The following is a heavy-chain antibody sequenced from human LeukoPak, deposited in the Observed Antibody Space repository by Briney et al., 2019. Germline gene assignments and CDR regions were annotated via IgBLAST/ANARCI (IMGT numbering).Heavy chain of an antibody. CDR1: GFTFSSYG. J-gene: IGHJ6*02. D-gene: IGHD2-2*01. V-gene: IGHV3-33*01. Sequence: GRSLRLSCAASGFTFSSYGMHWVRQAPGKGLEWVAVIWYDGSNKYYADSVKGRFTISRDNSKNTLYLQMNSLRAEDTAVYYCARDFRYCSSTSCYKVGRCYYGMDVWGQGTTVTVSS. CDR3: ARDFRYCSSTSCYKVGRCYYGMDV. CDR2: IWYDGSNK.